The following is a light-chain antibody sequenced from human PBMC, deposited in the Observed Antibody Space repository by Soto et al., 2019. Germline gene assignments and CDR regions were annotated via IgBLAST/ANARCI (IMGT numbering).Light chain of an antibody. CDR2: GAS. J-gene: IGKJ2*01. CDR3: QQYGISPPYT. Sequence: EIVLTQSPGTLSLSPGERATLSCRASQSVSSSYLAWYQQKPGQAPRLLIYGASSRATGIPDRFSGSESGTDFTLTISRLEPEDFAVYYCQQYGISPPYTFGQGTKVDIK. CDR1: QSVSSSY. V-gene: IGKV3-20*01.